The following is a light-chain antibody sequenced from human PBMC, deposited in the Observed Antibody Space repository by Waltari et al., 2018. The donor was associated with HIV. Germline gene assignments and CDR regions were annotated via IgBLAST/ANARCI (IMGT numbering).Light chain of an antibody. CDR3: SAWDISLNAWV. CDR1: ITNVASQA. Sequence: QAGLTQPPSVSKALRPTATPTYTGNITNVASQAQTWLQPHQGPPPQLLSYRNNTRPSGISERLSASRSGDTTSLTITRLQPEDEAYYYCSAWDISLNAWVFGGGTKLTVL. CDR2: RNN. J-gene: IGLJ3*02. V-gene: IGLV10-54*01.